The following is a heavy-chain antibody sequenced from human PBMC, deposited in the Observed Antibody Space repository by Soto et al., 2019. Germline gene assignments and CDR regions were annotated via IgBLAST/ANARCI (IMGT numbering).Heavy chain of an antibody. CDR2: INPSAGST. V-gene: IGHV1-46*03. CDR1: GYTFTTYY. CDR3: ARSYGDPLYCYYGMVV. J-gene: IGHJ6*02. Sequence: QVQLVQSGAEVKKPGASVKVSCEASGYTFTTYYMHWVRQAPGQGLEWMGIINPSAGSTSYAQKFQGRVTMSRDTYTSTVYMEVSSLRSEDTAVYYCARSYGDPLYCYYGMVVWGQGTTVTVSS. D-gene: IGHD4-17*01.